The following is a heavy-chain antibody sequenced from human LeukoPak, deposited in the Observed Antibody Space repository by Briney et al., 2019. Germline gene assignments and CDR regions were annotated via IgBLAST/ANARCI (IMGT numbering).Heavy chain of an antibody. Sequence: SETLSLTCSVSCGSISSYYWSWIRQPPGKGLEWIGYIYYSGSTNYNPSLNSRVTISLDTSKNQFSLKLSSVTAADTAVYYCARSQYYFDSWGQGTLVTVSS. CDR1: CGSISSYY. V-gene: IGHV4-59*08. D-gene: IGHD3-16*01. CDR2: IYYSGST. J-gene: IGHJ4*02. CDR3: ARSQYYFDS.